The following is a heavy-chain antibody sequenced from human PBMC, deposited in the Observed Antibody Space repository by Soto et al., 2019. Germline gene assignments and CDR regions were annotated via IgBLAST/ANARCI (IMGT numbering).Heavy chain of an antibody. D-gene: IGHD2-2*01. Sequence: SETLSLTCTVSGGSISSYYWSWIRQPPGKGLEWIGYIYYSGSTNYNPSLKSRVTISVDTSKNQFSLKLSSVTAADTAVYYCARVDLGYCSSTSCYDYYYYYMDVWGKGTTVTVSS. CDR3: ARVDLGYCSSTSCYDYYYYYMDV. V-gene: IGHV4-59*01. J-gene: IGHJ6*03. CDR1: GGSISSYY. CDR2: IYYSGST.